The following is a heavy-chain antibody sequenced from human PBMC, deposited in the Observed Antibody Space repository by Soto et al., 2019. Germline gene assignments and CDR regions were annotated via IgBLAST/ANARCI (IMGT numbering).Heavy chain of an antibody. V-gene: IGHV4-34*01. D-gene: IGHD6-6*01. J-gene: IGHJ3*02. Sequence: SETLSLTCAVYGGSFSGYYWSWIRQPPGKGLEWIGEINHSGSTNYNPSLKSRVTISVDTSKNQFSLKLSSVTAADTAVYYCARGIIAARSNAFDIWGQGTMVT. CDR1: GGSFSGYY. CDR3: ARGIIAARSNAFDI. CDR2: INHSGST.